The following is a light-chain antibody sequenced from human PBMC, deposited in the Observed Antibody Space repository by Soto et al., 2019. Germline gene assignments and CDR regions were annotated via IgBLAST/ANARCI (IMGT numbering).Light chain of an antibody. J-gene: IGKJ4*01. V-gene: IGKV3-20*01. CDR1: QTVRNNY. CDR3: QQFSSYPLT. CDR2: DAS. Sequence: EFVLTQSPGTLSLSPGERATLSCRASQTVRNNYLAWYQQEPGQAPRLLIYDASSRATGIPDRFSGGGSGTDFTLTISRLEPEDFAVYYRQQFSSYPLTFGGGTKVDIK.